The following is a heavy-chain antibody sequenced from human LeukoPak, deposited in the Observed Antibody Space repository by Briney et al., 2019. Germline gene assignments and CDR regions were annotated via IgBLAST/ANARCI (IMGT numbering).Heavy chain of an antibody. CDR3: ARVGYYYYYMDV. Sequence: GGSLRLSCAASGFTFSSYSMNWVRQAPGKGLEWVSSISSSSSYIYYADSVKGRFTISRDNAQNSLYLQMNSLRAEDTAVYYCARVGYYYYYMDVWGKGTTVTVSS. CDR1: GFTFSSYS. CDR2: ISSSSSYI. J-gene: IGHJ6*03. V-gene: IGHV3-21*01.